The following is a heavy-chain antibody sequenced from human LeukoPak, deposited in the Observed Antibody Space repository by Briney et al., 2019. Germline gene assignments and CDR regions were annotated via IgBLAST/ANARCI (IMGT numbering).Heavy chain of an antibody. J-gene: IGHJ6*02. CDR1: GFTFSSYG. CDR2: ISYDGSNK. V-gene: IGHV3-30*18. Sequence: GGSLRLSCAASGFTFSSYGMHWVRQAPGKGLEWVAVISYDGSNKYYADSVKGRFTISRDNSKNTLYLQMNSLRAEDTAVYYCAKDLTHSSSWYYYYYYGMDVWGQGTTVTVSS. CDR3: AKDLTHSSSWYYYYYYGMDV. D-gene: IGHD6-13*01.